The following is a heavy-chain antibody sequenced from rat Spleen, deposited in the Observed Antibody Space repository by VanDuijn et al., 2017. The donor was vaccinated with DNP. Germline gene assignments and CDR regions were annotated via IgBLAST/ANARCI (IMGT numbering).Heavy chain of an antibody. CDR3: ARRNSGLDY. D-gene: IGHD1-1*01. V-gene: IGHV2-32*01. J-gene: IGHJ2*01. CDR1: GFSLTTYH. CDR2: MWNDGDT. Sequence: QVQLKESGPGLVQPSQTLSLTCTVSGFSLTTYHTHWIRQPPGRGLEWMGIMWNDGDTSYNSALKSRLSISRDTSKSQVFLKVSSPQTEDTAMYFCARRNSGLDYWGQGVMVTVSS.